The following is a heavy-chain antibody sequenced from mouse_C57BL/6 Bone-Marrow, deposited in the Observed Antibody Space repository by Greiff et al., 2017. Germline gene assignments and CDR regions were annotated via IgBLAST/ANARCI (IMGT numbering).Heavy chain of an antibody. CDR3: ARCGTDYFDY. CDR1: GYTFTSYW. Sequence: QVQLQQPGAELVMPGASVKLSCKASGYTFTSYWMHWVKQRPGQGLEWIGEIDPSDSYTNYNQKFKGKSTLTVDKSSSTAYMQLSSLTSEDSAVYYGARCGTDYFDYWGQGTTLTVSS. D-gene: IGHD3-3*01. V-gene: IGHV1-69*01. CDR2: IDPSDSYT. J-gene: IGHJ2*01.